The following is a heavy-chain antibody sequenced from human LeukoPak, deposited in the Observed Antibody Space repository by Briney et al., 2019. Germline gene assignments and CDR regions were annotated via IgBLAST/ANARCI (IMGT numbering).Heavy chain of an antibody. CDR2: IYKGGST. CDR3: VRQMKNFYHFYYMDV. Sequence: SETLSLTCSVSGGSFSNYYWSWIRQPPGKGLEWIGYIYKGGSTTYNPSLRGRVTISVDTSKNQLSLKLSSMTAADTAVYYCVRQMKNFYHFYYMDVWGNGTTVTVSS. CDR1: GGSFSNYY. J-gene: IGHJ6*03. V-gene: IGHV4-59*08.